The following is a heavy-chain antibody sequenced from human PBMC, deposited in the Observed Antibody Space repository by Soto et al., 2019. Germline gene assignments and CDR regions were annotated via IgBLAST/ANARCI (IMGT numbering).Heavy chain of an antibody. CDR2: IYYSGST. CDR1: GGSISSSSYY. J-gene: IGHJ5*01. V-gene: IGHV4-39*02. CDR3: GRDIIWELPVGDRNLFDP. D-gene: IGHD1-26*01. Sequence: QLQLHESGPGLVKPSETLSLTCTVSGGSISSSSYYWGWIREPPGKGLEWIGSIYYSGSTYYNPSLNSRVTISVDTSKNQFSLKLSSVTAADTAVYYCGRDIIWELPVGDRNLFDPWRQGTLVTVSS.